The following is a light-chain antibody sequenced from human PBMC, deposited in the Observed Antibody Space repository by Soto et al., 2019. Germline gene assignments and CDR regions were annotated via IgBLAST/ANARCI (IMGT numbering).Light chain of an antibody. CDR3: GAWDHSLNVGV. CDR1: SSYIGSNY. Sequence: QSVLTQPPSVSAAPGQKVIISCSGSSSYIGSNYVSWYQQLPGTAPKLLIYDKNERPSGIPDRFSASKSGTSATLGITGLQTGDEADYYCGAWDHSLNVGVFGGGTKLTVL. J-gene: IGLJ3*02. CDR2: DKN. V-gene: IGLV1-51*01.